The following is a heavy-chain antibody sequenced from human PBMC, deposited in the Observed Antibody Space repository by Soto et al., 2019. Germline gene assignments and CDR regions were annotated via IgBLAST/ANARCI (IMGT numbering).Heavy chain of an antibody. V-gene: IGHV3-73*01. D-gene: IGHD3-3*01. CDR2: IRSKANSYAT. J-gene: IGHJ6*02. CDR1: WFTFSGSA. Sequence: PGGALRLSCAASWFTFSGSAMHWVRQASGKGLEWVGRIRSKANSYATAYAASVKGRFTISRDDSKNTAYLQMNSLKTEDTAVYYCTRHDSNYDFWSGSPPRYGMDVWGQGTTVTVSS. CDR3: TRHDSNYDFWSGSPPRYGMDV.